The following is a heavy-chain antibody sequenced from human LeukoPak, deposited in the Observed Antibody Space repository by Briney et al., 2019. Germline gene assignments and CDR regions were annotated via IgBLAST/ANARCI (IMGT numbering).Heavy chain of an antibody. D-gene: IGHD5-24*01. J-gene: IGHJ5*02. V-gene: IGHV3-23*01. Sequence: AGGSLCLSCAASGFTFSSYAMSWVRQAPGKGLEWVSAISGNGARTYYADSVKGRFTISRDNSKNTLYLQVNSLRAEDTAVYYCAKVAEMDTILGKFDNWGQGTLVTVSS. CDR3: AKVAEMDTILGKFDN. CDR2: ISGNGART. CDR1: GFTFSSYA.